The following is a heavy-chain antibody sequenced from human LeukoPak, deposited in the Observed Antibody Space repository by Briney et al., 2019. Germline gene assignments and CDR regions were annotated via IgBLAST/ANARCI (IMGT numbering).Heavy chain of an antibody. V-gene: IGHV4-38-2*01. CDR2: IYHSGST. D-gene: IGHD3-10*01. J-gene: IGHJ6*03. CDR1: GYSISSGYY. CDR3: ARLYMVPSYYYYYMDV. Sequence: SETLSLTCAVSGYSISSGYYWGWIRQPPGKGLEWIGSIYHSGSTYYNPFLKSRVTISVDTSKNQFSLKLSSVTAADTAVYYCARLYMVPSYYYYYMDVWGKGTTVTVSS.